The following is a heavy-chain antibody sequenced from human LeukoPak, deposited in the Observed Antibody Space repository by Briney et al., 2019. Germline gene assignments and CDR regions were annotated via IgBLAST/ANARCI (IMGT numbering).Heavy chain of an antibody. CDR2: IRYDGSNK. Sequence: GGSLRLSRAASGVTFSSYGMHWVRQAPGKGLEWVAFIRYDGSNKYYADSVKGRFTISRDNSKNTLYLQMNSLRAEDTAVYYCAKEGDYYYYYMDVWGKGTTVTVSS. V-gene: IGHV3-30*02. J-gene: IGHJ6*03. CDR3: AKEGDYYYYYMDV. CDR1: GVTFSSYG. D-gene: IGHD1-26*01.